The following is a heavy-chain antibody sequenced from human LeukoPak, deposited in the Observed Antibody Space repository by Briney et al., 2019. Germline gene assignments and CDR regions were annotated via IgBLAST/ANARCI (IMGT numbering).Heavy chain of an antibody. CDR3: ARTTEAHSWRTRYYDYSMHV. CDR2: IYYSGST. Sequence: PSETLSLTCTVSGGSISSYYWSWIRQPPGKGLEWIGYIYYSGSTNYNPSLKSRVTISVDTSKNQFSLKLSSVTPPDTAVYYCARTTEAHSWRTRYYDYSMHVWGKGTTVTVSS. J-gene: IGHJ6*03. V-gene: IGHV4-59*01. CDR1: GGSISSYY. D-gene: IGHD6-13*01.